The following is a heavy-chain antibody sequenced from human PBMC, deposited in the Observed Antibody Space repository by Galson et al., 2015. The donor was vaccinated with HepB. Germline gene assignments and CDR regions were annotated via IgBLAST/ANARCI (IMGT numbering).Heavy chain of an antibody. CDR1: EFTFSGYA. Sequence: SLRLSCATSEFTFSGYAMNWVRQAPGKGLEWVSVISANGGSTYYADSVKGRFTISRDNSKNTLYLQMNSLRAEDTAVYYCAKVSSTGTTRGSFDYWGQGTLVTVSS. CDR2: ISANGGST. J-gene: IGHJ4*02. V-gene: IGHV3-23*01. CDR3: AKVSSTGTTRGSFDY. D-gene: IGHD1-1*01.